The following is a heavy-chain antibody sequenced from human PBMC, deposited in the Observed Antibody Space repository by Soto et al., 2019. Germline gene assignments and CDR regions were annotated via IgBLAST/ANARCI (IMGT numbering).Heavy chain of an antibody. V-gene: IGHV1-69*13. D-gene: IGHD5-12*01. J-gene: IGHJ4*02. CDR2: IIPIFGTA. Sequence: GASVKVSCKASGGTFSSYAISWVRQAPGQGLEWMGGIIPIFGTANYAQKFQGRVTITADESTSTAYMELSSLRSEDTAVYYCARDSVEMATIQYYFDYWGQGTLVTVSS. CDR1: GGTFSSYA. CDR3: ARDSVEMATIQYYFDY.